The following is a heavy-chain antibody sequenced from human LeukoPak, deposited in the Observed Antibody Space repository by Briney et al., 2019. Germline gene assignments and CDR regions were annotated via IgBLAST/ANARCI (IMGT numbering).Heavy chain of an antibody. V-gene: IGHV4-30-2*01. CDR2: IYHSGST. J-gene: IGHJ6*02. CDR3: ASTVTAPYYYYGMDV. Sequence: SQTLSLTCAVPGGSISSGGYSWSWIRQPPGKGLEWIGYIYHSGSTYYNPSLRSRVTISVDRSKNQFSLKLSSVTAADTAVYYCASTVTAPYYYYGMDVWGQGTTVTVSS. D-gene: IGHD4-11*01. CDR1: GGSISSGGYS.